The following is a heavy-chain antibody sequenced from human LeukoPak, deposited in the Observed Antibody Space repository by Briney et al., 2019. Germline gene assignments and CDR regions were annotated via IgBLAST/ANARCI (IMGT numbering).Heavy chain of an antibody. Sequence: PGGSLRLSWAASGFTFISNYMSWGRQAPGKGLEWGSVIYSGGTTYYADSVKGRFTISRDNSKNTLHLQMNSLRAEDTAVYYCARDRYGSGSQDYYYYGMDVWGQGTTVTVSS. V-gene: IGHV3-53*01. CDR1: GFTFISNY. D-gene: IGHD3-10*01. CDR3: ARDRYGSGSQDYYYYGMDV. CDR2: IYSGGTT. J-gene: IGHJ6*02.